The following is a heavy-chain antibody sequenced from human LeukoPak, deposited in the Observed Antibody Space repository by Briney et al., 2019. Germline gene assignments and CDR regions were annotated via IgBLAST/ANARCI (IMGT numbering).Heavy chain of an antibody. CDR2: INAGSGHT. Sequence: ASVKVSCKASGYTFPNYLLHWVRQAPGQRLEWMGWINAGSGHTKYSQIFQGRVTLTRDTSASTAYMELSSLRSEDTAVYYCARAWSNGDHYFDYWGQGTLVTVSS. CDR3: ARAWSNGDHYFDY. D-gene: IGHD4-17*01. J-gene: IGHJ4*02. V-gene: IGHV1-3*01. CDR1: GYTFPNYL.